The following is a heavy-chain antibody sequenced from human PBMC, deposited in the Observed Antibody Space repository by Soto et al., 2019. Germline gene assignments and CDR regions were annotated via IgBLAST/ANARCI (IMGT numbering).Heavy chain of an antibody. CDR3: SRDQNGSGNYYTRYFDY. CDR2: IYYSGST. CDR1: GVSISSYY. Sequence: PPETLSLTCTVYGVSISSYYWSWIRQPPGKGLEWIGYIYYSGSTNYNPSLKSRVTISVDTSKNQFSLNLSSVTAADTAVYYCSRDQNGSGNYYTRYFDYWGQGTLVTVS. D-gene: IGHD3-10*01. J-gene: IGHJ4*02. V-gene: IGHV4-59*12.